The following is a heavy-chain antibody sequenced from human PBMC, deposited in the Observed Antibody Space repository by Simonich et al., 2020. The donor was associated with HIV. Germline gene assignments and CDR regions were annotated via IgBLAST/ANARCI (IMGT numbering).Heavy chain of an antibody. CDR2: IDHSEST. D-gene: IGHD5-12*01. CDR1: GGSFSGYY. V-gene: IGHV4-34*01. Sequence: QVHLQQWGAGLLKPSETLSLTCAVYGGSFSGYYWNWIRQPPGKGLEWMGEIDHSESTNYTPSLKSRVTISVDTSKNQFSLKLSSVTAADTAVYYCARRSGYDLDYWGQGTLVTVSS. CDR3: ARRSGYDLDY. J-gene: IGHJ4*02.